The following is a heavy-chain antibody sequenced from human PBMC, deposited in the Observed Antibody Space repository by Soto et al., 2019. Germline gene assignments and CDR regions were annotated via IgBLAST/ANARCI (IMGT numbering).Heavy chain of an antibody. CDR2: IIPIFGTA. J-gene: IGHJ6*02. CDR3: ARAKSSRNYDFWSGSSHYGMDV. Sequence: QVQLVQSGAEVKKPGSSVKVSCKASGGTFSSYAISWVRQAPGQGLEWMGGIIPIFGTANYAQKFQGRVTITADESTSTAYMELSSLRSEDTAVYYCARAKSSRNYDFWSGSSHYGMDVWGQGTTVIVSS. CDR1: GGTFSSYA. V-gene: IGHV1-69*01. D-gene: IGHD3-3*01.